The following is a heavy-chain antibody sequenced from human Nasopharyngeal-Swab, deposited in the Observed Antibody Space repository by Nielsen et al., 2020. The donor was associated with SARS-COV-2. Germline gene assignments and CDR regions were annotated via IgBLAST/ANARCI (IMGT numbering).Heavy chain of an antibody. CDR3: ARKLQDAFDV. V-gene: IGHV4-39*01. CDR1: GGSISSSSYY. Sequence: SETLSLTCTVSGGSISSSSYYWGWIRQPPGQGLEWIGTIYYSGSTYCNPSLKSRVTISVDTSKNQFSLKLSSVTAADTAVYYCARKLQDAFDVWGRGTMVTVSS. J-gene: IGHJ3*01. CDR2: IYYSGST.